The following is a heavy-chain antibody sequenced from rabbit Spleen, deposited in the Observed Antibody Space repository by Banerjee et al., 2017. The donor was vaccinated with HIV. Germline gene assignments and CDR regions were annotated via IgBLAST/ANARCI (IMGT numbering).Heavy chain of an antibody. CDR1: GIDFSSYYY. Sequence: QEQLEESGGDLVKPGTSLTLTCKASGIDFSSYYYMCWVRQAPGKGLEWIACVCVGDDCTYHASWAKGRFSISKTSSTTVTLQMTSLTAADTATYFCARNYVNAFDPWGQGTLVTVS. V-gene: IGHV1S45*01. CDR2: VCVGDDCT. CDR3: ARNYVNAFDP. D-gene: IGHD1-1*01. J-gene: IGHJ2*01.